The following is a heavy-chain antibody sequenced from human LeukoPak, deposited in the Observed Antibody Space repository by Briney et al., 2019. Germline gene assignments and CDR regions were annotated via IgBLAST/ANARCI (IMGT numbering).Heavy chain of an antibody. CDR1: GFTFSSSA. D-gene: IGHD3-16*02. Sequence: SVKVSCKASGFTFSSSAMQWVRQARGQRLEWIGWIVVGSGNTKHAQKFQERVTITRDMSTSTVYMELSSLRSEDTAVYYCAADSVKYDYVWGNFRPYNWFDPWGQGTLVTVSS. CDR3: AADSVKYDYVWGNFRPYNWFDP. CDR2: IVVGSGNT. V-gene: IGHV1-58*02. J-gene: IGHJ5*02.